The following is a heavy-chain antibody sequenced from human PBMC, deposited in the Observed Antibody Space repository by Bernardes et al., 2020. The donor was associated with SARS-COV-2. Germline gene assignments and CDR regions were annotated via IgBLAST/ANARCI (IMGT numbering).Heavy chain of an antibody. CDR3: ARGLGLRFLEWLLRFDY. J-gene: IGHJ4*02. V-gene: IGHV3-48*01. D-gene: IGHD3-3*01. CDR2: ISSTGRTI. CDR1: GFNFGPYS. Sequence: GGSLRLSCAGFGFNFGPYSMNWVRQAPGQGLEWVSHISSTGRTIYYADSVKGRFTISRDNGNKSLYLQMNSLRVEDTAVYYCARGLGLRFLEWLLRFDYWGQGTLVTVSS.